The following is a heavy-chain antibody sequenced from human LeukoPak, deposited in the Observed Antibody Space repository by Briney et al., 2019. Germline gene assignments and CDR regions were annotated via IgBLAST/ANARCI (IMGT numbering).Heavy chain of an antibody. D-gene: IGHD3-22*01. Sequence: GGSLRLSCAASGFTFSTYAMSWVRQAPGKGLQWVSSISDSGSSTYYADSVKGRFTISRDNSKNTLYLQMNSLRAEGTAVYYCAKPSYYDSSAYAFDIWGQGTMVTVSS. CDR1: GFTFSTYA. CDR3: AKPSYYDSSAYAFDI. V-gene: IGHV3-23*01. J-gene: IGHJ3*02. CDR2: ISDSGSST.